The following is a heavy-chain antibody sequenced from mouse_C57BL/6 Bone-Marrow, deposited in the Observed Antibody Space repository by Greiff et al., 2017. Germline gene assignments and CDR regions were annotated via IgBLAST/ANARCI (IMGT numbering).Heavy chain of an antibody. J-gene: IGHJ3*01. D-gene: IGHD2-3*01. Sequence: VQLQQSGPVLVKPGASVKMSCKASGYTFTDYYMNWVKQSHGKSLEWIGVINPYNGGTSYNQKFKGKATLTVDKSSSTAYMELNSLTSEDSAVYYCARAGYYVAWFAYGGQGTLVTVSA. CDR1: GYTFTDYY. CDR3: ARAGYYVAWFAY. CDR2: INPYNGGT. V-gene: IGHV1-19*01.